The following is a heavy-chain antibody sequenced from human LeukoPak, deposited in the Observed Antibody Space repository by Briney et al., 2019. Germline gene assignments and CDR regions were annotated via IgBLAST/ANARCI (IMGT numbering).Heavy chain of an antibody. CDR2: ISGSGDNT. J-gene: IGHJ6*02. D-gene: IGHD6-13*01. Sequence: GGSLRLSCAASGFIFSNYAMNWVRQAPGKGLEWVSVISGSGDNTYYADSVKGRFTISRDNSKNTLYLQMNSLRAEDTAVYYCARANSWYYYYYGMDVWGQGTTVTVSS. CDR1: GFIFSNYA. V-gene: IGHV3-23*01. CDR3: ARANSWYYYYYGMDV.